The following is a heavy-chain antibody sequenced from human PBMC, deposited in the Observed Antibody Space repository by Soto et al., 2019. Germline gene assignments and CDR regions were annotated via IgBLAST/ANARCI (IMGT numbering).Heavy chain of an antibody. D-gene: IGHD3-10*02. Sequence: SETLSLTCTVSGASISRTSHYWGWVRQPPGGGLEWLGSGDSSGSTYYNPSVESRVTVAVDTSRNQFSLSLTSVTAADTALYYCARHSAMFEWGQGTLVTV. CDR1: GASISRTSHY. V-gene: IGHV4-39*01. CDR3: ARHSAMFE. J-gene: IGHJ4*02. CDR2: GDSSGST.